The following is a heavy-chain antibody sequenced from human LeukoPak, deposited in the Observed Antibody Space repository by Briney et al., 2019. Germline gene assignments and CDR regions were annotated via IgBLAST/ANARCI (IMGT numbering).Heavy chain of an antibody. J-gene: IGHJ3*02. CDR1: GGSISNNY. Sequence: PSETLSLTCTVSGGSISNNYWSWIRQPPGKGLEWIAFIHDTGRIRYNPSLQSRVTISRDTSKSHFSLKLSSLRAADTPVYYCARLLDYDDSGDPDTFDIWGQGTMVTVS. CDR2: IHDTGRI. V-gene: IGHV4-59*01. CDR3: ARLLDYDDSGDPDTFDI. D-gene: IGHD3-22*01.